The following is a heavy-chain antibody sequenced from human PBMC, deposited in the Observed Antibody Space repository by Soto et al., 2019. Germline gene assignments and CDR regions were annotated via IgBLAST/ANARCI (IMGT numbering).Heavy chain of an antibody. V-gene: IGHV4-31*11. CDR3: ARRGQLAPPDAFDI. CDR2: IYYSGST. CDR1: GGSISTGGCY. J-gene: IGHJ3*02. D-gene: IGHD6-6*01. Sequence: THAVSITCAVSGGSISTGGCYWSWIRQHPGKGLEWIGYIYYSGSTYYNPSLKSRVTISVDTSKNQSSLKLSSVTAADTAVYYCARRGQLAPPDAFDIWGQGTMVTLSS.